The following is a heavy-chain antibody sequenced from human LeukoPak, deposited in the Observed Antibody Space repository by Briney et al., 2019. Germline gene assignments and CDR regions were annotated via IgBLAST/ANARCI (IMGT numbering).Heavy chain of an antibody. D-gene: IGHD3-22*01. J-gene: IGHJ4*02. Sequence: ASVKVSCKASGYTFTNYGISWVRQAPGQGLEWMGWISAYNGNTNYAQKLQGRVTMTTDTSTSTAYMELRSLRSDDTAVYYCARDRGITMIVVGLLDYWGQGTLVTVSS. V-gene: IGHV1-18*01. CDR3: ARDRGITMIVVGLLDY. CDR2: ISAYNGNT. CDR1: GYTFTNYG.